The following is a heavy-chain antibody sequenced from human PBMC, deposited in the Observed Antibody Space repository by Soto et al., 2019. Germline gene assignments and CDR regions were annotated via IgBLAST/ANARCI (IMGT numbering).Heavy chain of an antibody. V-gene: IGHV4-39*01. CDR2: IYYSGST. J-gene: IGHJ4*02. CDR1: GGSISSSSYY. CDR3: ARQFRRDGCNYFDC. Sequence: SETLSLTCTVSGGSISSSSYYWGWIRQPPGKGLEWIGSIYYSGSTYYNPSLKSRVTISVDTSKNQFSLKLSSVTAADTAVYYCARQFRRDGCNYFDCWGQGTLVTVSS. D-gene: IGHD6-19*01.